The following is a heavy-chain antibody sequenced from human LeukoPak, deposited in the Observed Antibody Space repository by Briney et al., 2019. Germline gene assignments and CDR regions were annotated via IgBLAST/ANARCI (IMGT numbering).Heavy chain of an antibody. J-gene: IGHJ5*02. V-gene: IGHV1-18*01. CDR2: ISAKTGNR. Sequence: ASVNVSCKASGYTFTAYGITWVRQAPGQGLEWMGWISAKTGNRSYAQNFQDRVTMTTDTSTTTAHMELRSLRSDDTAVYYCAREGRNYYGSRTYSWFDPWGQGTLVTVSS. CDR3: AREGRNYYGSRTYSWFDP. CDR1: GYTFTAYG. D-gene: IGHD3-10*01.